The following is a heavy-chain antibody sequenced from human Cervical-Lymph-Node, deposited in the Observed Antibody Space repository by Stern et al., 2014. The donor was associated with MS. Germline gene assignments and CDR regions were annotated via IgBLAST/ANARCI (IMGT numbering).Heavy chain of an antibody. CDR2: IKPNSGAT. CDR1: ENTFTGYY. Sequence: VQLVQSGAEVKKPGASVKVTCKTSENTFTGYYIHWVRQAPGQGLEWMGWIKPNSGATNYAQRFQDRVSLTSDTSNSLAYMELDRLTSGDTAVYYCARISLGSGIDYWGQGSLVTVSS. CDR3: ARISLGSGIDY. V-gene: IGHV1-2*02. J-gene: IGHJ4*02. D-gene: IGHD1-26*01.